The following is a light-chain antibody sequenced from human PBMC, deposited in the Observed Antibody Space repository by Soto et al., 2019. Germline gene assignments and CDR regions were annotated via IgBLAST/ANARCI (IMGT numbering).Light chain of an antibody. J-gene: IGKJ1*01. CDR3: QQYGSSSWT. CDR1: QSVSSGY. V-gene: IGKV3-20*01. Sequence: EIVLTQSPGTLSLSPGERATLSCRASQSVSSGYLAWYQQKPGQAPRLLIYGTSSRATAIPDRFSGSGSGTDFTLTISRLEPEDFAVYYCQQYGSSSWTFGQGPKVDIK. CDR2: GTS.